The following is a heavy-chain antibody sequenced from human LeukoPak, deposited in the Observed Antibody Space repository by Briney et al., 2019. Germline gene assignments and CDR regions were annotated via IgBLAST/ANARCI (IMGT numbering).Heavy chain of an antibody. CDR2: VNPNSGHT. J-gene: IGHJ4*02. Sequence: ASVKVSCKASGYTFSSYDINWVRQATGQGLEWMGWVNPNSGHTGYAQKFQGRVTMTRNTSISTAYMELSSLRSEDTAVYYCAREGCSSTSCLYYFDYWGQGTLVTVSS. CDR1: GYTFSSYD. CDR3: AREGCSSTSCLYYFDY. D-gene: IGHD2-2*01. V-gene: IGHV1-8*01.